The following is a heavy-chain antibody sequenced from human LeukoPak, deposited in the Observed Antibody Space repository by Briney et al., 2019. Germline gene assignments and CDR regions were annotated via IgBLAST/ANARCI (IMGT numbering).Heavy chain of an antibody. V-gene: IGHV1-2*02. D-gene: IGHD6-13*01. J-gene: IGHJ4*02. CDR1: GYTFTGYY. Sequence: GASVKVSCKASGYTFTGYYMHWVRQAPGQGLEWMGWINPNSGGTNYAQKFQGRVTMTRDTSISTAYMELSRLRSDDTAVYYCARETRPTYSSSWGDLCYWGQGTLVNVSS. CDR3: ARETRPTYSSSWGDLCY. CDR2: INPNSGGT.